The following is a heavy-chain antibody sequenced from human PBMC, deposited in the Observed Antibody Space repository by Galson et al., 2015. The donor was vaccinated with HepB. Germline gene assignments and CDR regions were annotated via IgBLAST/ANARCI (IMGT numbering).Heavy chain of an antibody. CDR1: GFTFSSYA. CDR2: ISYDGSNK. J-gene: IGHJ6*03. V-gene: IGHV3-30-3*01. CDR3: ARTEYCSSTSCYWYMDV. D-gene: IGHD2-2*01. Sequence: SLRLSCAASGFTFSSYAMHWVRQAPGKGLEWVAVISYDGSNKYYADSVKGRFTISRDNSKNTLYLQMNSLRAEDTAVYYCARTEYCSSTSCYWYMDVWGKGTTVTVSS.